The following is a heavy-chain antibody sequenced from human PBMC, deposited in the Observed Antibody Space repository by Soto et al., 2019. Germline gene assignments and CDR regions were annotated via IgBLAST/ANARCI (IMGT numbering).Heavy chain of an antibody. Sequence: PSETLSLTCAVYGGSFSGYYWSWIRQPPGKGLEWIGSIYYSGSTYYNPSLKSRVTISVDTSKNHFSLKLSSVTAADTAVYYCATQEVGGSYVYTFDPWGQGTLVTVSS. CDR3: ATQEVGGSYVYTFDP. CDR2: IYYSGST. D-gene: IGHD1-26*01. V-gene: IGHV4-34*01. J-gene: IGHJ5*02. CDR1: GGSFSGYY.